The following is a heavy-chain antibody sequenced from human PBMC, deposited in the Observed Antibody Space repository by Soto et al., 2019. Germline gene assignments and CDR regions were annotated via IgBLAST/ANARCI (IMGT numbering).Heavy chain of an antibody. CDR3: ARQYNGYDSSGYYAREDYFDY. D-gene: IGHD3-22*01. J-gene: IGHJ4*02. Sequence: PSETLSLTCTVSGGSISSSSYYWGWIRQPPGKGLEWIGSIYYSGSTYYNPSLKSRVTISVDTSKNQFSLKLSSVTAADTAVYYCARQYNGYDSSGYYAREDYFDYWGQGTLVTVSS. CDR2: IYYSGST. CDR1: GGSISSSSYY. V-gene: IGHV4-39*01.